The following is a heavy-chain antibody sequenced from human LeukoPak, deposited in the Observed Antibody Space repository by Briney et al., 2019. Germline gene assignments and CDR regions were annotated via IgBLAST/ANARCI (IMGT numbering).Heavy chain of an antibody. CDR2: INSDGSIT. V-gene: IGHV3-74*03. J-gene: IGHJ6*02. CDR3: ARGRYYGMDV. CDR1: GFTFSTFW. Sequence: GESLKISCAASGFTFSTFWMHWVRQAPGKGLVWVSGINSDGSITTYADSVKGRFTISRDNAENTLYLQMNSLRAEDTAVYYCARGRYYGMDVWGQGTTVTVSS.